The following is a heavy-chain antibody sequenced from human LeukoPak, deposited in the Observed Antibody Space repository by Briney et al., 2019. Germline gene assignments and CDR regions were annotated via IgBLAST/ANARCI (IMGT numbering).Heavy chain of an antibody. CDR2: IYPGDSDT. CDR1: GYTFTNNW. J-gene: IGHJ4*02. V-gene: IGHV5-51*01. Sequence: GESLKISCKGSGYTFTNNWIVWVRQMPGKGLERMGIIYPGDSDTRYSPSFQGQVTISVDKSISTAYLQWSSLKASDTAMYYCARSPGYFSRNYFDYWGQGTLVTVSS. CDR3: ARSPGYFSRNYFDY. D-gene: IGHD1-1*01.